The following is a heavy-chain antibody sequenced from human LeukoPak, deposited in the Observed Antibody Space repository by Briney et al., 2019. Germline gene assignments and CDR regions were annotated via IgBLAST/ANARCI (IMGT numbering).Heavy chain of an antibody. CDR2: IYTSGST. CDR1: GGSISSYY. V-gene: IGHV4-4*07. J-gene: IGHJ5*02. CDR3: ARDGDSSWYGWFDP. Sequence: SETLSLTRTVSGGSISSYYWSWIRQPAGKGLEWIGRIYTSGSTNYNPSLKSRVTMSVDTSKNQFSLKLSSVTAADTAVYYCARDGDSSWYGWFDPWGQGTLVTVSS. D-gene: IGHD6-13*01.